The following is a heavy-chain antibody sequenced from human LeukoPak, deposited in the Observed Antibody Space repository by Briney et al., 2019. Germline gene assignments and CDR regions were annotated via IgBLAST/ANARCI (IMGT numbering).Heavy chain of an antibody. CDR1: GFTFSSYA. J-gene: IGHJ4*02. Sequence: PGGSLRLSCAASGFTFSSYAMHWVRQAPGKVLEWVAVISYDGSNKYYADSVKGRFTISRDNSKNTLYLQMNSLRAEDTAVYYCARDGYYYDSSYFDYWGQGTLVTVSS. D-gene: IGHD3-22*01. CDR3: ARDGYYYDSSYFDY. CDR2: ISYDGSNK. V-gene: IGHV3-30*04.